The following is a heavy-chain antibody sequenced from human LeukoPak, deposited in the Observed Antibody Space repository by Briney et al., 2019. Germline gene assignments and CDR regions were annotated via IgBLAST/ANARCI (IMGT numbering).Heavy chain of an antibody. V-gene: IGHV1-2*02. D-gene: IGHD2-2*01. Sequence: ASVKVSCKASGYTFIAYYMHWVRQAPGQGLEWMGWINPNSGGANYAQKFQGRVTMTRDTSISTVYMELSRLRSDDTAVYYCARDSCSSTSCLSIDDYWGQGTLVTVSS. CDR3: ARDSCSSTSCLSIDDY. J-gene: IGHJ4*02. CDR2: INPNSGGA. CDR1: GYTFIAYY.